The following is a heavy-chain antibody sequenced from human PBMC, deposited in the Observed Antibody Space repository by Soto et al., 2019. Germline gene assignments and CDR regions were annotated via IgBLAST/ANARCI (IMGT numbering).Heavy chain of an antibody. D-gene: IGHD3-3*01. J-gene: IGHJ4*02. Sequence: GXSVKVCCKASGYTFTSYGISWVRQAPGQGLEWMGWISAYNGNTNYAQKLQGRVTMTTDTSTSTAYMELRSLRSDDTAVYYCARDSDFWSGYPRHIDHWGQGTLVTVPS. CDR3: ARDSDFWSGYPRHIDH. V-gene: IGHV1-18*01. CDR2: ISAYNGNT. CDR1: GYTFTSYG.